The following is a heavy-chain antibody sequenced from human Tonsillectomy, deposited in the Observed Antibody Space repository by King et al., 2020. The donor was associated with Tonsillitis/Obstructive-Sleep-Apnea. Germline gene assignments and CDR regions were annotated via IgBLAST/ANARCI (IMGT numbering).Heavy chain of an antibody. CDR1: GYTFTSYA. Sequence: QRVQSGSELKKRVAAVKDSCKATGYTFTSYATKTVRQAPEQGLEWMGWINTNTGDPTSAQGFTGRFAFSLDTSVSTAYLQINGLKAEDTALYYCARDPRVAVAGSFDYWGQGTLVTVSS. CDR2: INTNTGDP. J-gene: IGHJ4*02. CDR3: ARDPRVAVAGSFDY. D-gene: IGHD6-19*01. V-gene: IGHV7-4-1*02.